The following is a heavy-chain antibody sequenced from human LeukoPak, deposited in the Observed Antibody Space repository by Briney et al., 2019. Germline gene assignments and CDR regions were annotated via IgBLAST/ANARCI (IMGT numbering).Heavy chain of an antibody. CDR2: MKPNSGNT. CDR3: ARGYCSSTSCLNYYYGMDV. J-gene: IGHJ6*02. V-gene: IGHV1-8*01. CDR1: GYTFTSYD. D-gene: IGHD2-2*01. Sequence: ASVKVSCKASGYTFTSYDINWVRQATGRGLEWMGWMKPNSGNTGYAQKFQGRVTMTRNTSISTAYMELSSLRSEDTAVYYCARGYCSSTSCLNYYYGMDVWGQGTTVTVSS.